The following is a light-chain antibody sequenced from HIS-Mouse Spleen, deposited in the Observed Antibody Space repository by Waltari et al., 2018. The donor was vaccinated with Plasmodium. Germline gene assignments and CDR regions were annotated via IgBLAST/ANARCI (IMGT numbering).Light chain of an antibody. CDR1: SSNIGSNT. CDR3: AAWDDSLNGYV. V-gene: IGLV1-44*01. CDR2: SNH. J-gene: IGLJ1*01. Sequence: QSVLTQPPSASGTPGQRVPISCSGSSSNIGSNTVNWYQQLPGTAPKLLIYSNHRRPSGVPDRYSGSKSGTSASLAMSGLQSEDEADYYCAAWDDSLNGYVFGTGTKVTVL.